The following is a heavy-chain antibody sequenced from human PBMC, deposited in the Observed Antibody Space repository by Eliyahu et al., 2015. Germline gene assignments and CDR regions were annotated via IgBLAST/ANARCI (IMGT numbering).Heavy chain of an antibody. Sequence: QVQLQESGPGLVKPSETLSLTCTVSGGXISSYYXSWIRXPPGKGLEWIGYIYYSGSTNYNPSXKSRVTISVDTSKNQFSLKLSSVTAADTAVYYCARYCSGGSIRGAFDIWGQGTMVTVSS. CDR2: IYYSGST. V-gene: IGHV4-59*01. CDR3: ARYCSGGSIRGAFDI. CDR1: GGXISSYY. J-gene: IGHJ3*02. D-gene: IGHD2-15*01.